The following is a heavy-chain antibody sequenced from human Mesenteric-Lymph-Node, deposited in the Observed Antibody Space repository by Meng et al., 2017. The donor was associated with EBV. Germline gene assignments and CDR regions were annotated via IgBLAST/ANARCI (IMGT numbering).Heavy chain of an antibody. CDR1: GGSISSSNW. CDR3: ARGTVAGTHLDY. D-gene: IGHD6-19*01. V-gene: IGHV4-4*01. Sequence: QVQVQEAGQGQVPPSGALSLTYAVSGGSISSSNWWRWVRQRPGKGLEWIGDIYHSATNNYKPSHKSRATISVDKSKTQYTLKLSSVTDADTAVYCCARGTVAGTHLDYWAQGTLVTVSS. J-gene: IGHJ4*02. CDR2: IYHSATN.